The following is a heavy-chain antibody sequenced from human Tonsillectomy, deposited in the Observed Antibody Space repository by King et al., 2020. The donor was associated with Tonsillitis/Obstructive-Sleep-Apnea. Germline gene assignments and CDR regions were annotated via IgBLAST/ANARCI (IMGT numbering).Heavy chain of an antibody. Sequence: VQLVESGGGLVQPGGSLRLSCAASGFTFSSYAMSWVRQAPGQGVEWVSAISGSGGSTYYADSVKGRFTISRDNSKNTLYLKMNSLRAEYTAVYYCAKPRGYNNNFDYWGQGTLVTVSS. D-gene: IGHD1-1*01. CDR2: ISGSGGST. J-gene: IGHJ4*02. V-gene: IGHV3-23*04. CDR3: AKPRGYNNNFDY. CDR1: GFTFSSYA.